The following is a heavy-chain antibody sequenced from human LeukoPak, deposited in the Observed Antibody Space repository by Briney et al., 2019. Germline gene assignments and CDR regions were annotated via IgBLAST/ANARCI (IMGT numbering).Heavy chain of an antibody. Sequence: PGGSLRLSCAASGFTVSSNYMSWVRQAPGKGLEWVSVIYSGGSTYYADSVKGRFTISRDNSKNTLYLQMNSLRAEDTAVHYCARDLTIFPHYYYGMDVWGKGTTVTVSS. J-gene: IGHJ6*04. CDR3: ARDLTIFPHYYYGMDV. D-gene: IGHD3-9*01. V-gene: IGHV3-53*01. CDR1: GFTVSSNY. CDR2: IYSGGST.